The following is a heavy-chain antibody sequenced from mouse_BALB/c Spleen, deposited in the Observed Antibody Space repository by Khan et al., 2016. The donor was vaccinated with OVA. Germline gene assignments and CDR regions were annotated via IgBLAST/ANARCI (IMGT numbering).Heavy chain of an antibody. CDR3: ARQPYYHYNIMDY. Sequence: VQLQESGPGLVAPSQSLSITCTISGFSLTNYGIHWVRQPPGKGLEWLVVIWSDGSTTYNSALKSRLTISKDNSKSQVFLKMNSLQTDDTGMYFCARQPYYHYNIMDYWGQGTSVTVSS. J-gene: IGHJ4*01. CDR1: GFSLTNYG. V-gene: IGHV2-6-1*01. D-gene: IGHD2-10*01. CDR2: IWSDGST.